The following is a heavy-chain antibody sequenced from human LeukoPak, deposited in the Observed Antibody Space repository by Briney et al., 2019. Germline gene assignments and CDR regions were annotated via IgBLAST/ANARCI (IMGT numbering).Heavy chain of an antibody. Sequence: PGGSLRLSCAASGFIFSSYWMSWVRQAPGKGLEWVANIKQDGSEKYYVDSVKGRFTISRDNAKNSLYLQMNILRAEDTAVYYCARVTASSGFHWGQGTLVTVPP. CDR2: IKQDGSEK. J-gene: IGHJ4*02. CDR3: ARVTASSGFH. D-gene: IGHD3-22*01. V-gene: IGHV3-7*04. CDR1: GFIFSSYW.